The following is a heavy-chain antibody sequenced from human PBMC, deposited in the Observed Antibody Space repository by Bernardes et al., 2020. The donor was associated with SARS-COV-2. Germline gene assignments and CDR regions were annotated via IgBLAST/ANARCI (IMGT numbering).Heavy chain of an antibody. V-gene: IGHV3-74*01. CDR3: ARDLGCSSTSCYVDYYYYYGMDV. J-gene: IGHJ6*02. D-gene: IGHD2-2*01. CDR2: INSDGSST. CDR1: GFTFSSYW. Sequence: SLRLSCAASGFTFSSYWMHWVRQAPGKGLVWVSRINSDGSSTSYADSVKGRFTISRDNAKNTLYLQMNSLRAEDTAVYYCARDLGCSSTSCYVDYYYYYGMDVWGQGTTVTVSS.